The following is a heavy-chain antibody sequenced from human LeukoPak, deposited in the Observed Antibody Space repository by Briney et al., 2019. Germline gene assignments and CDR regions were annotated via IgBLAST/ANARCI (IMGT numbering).Heavy chain of an antibody. V-gene: IGHV5-51*01. D-gene: IGHD5-18*01. Sequence: GESLKISCKGSGYSFTSYWIGWVRQMSGKGLEGMGSIYPCDSDTRYGQSFQGQVTISADKSISTAYLQWSSLKASDTAMYYCARQTGYSYGYGAFDIWGQGTMVTVSS. J-gene: IGHJ3*02. CDR1: GYSFTSYW. CDR3: ARQTGYSYGYGAFDI. CDR2: IYPCDSDT.